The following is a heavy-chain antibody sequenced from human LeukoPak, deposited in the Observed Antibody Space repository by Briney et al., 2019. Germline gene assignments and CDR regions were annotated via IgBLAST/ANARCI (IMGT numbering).Heavy chain of an antibody. D-gene: IGHD6-19*01. V-gene: IGHV3-33*01. CDR1: GFTFSSYG. CDR2: IWYDGSNK. J-gene: IGHJ4*02. CDR3: ARKKDEWLGYYFDY. Sequence: GRSLRLSCAASGFTFSSYGMHWVRQAPGKGLEWVAVIWYDGSNKYYADSVKGRFTISRDNSKNTLYLQMNSLRAEDTAVYYCARKKDEWLGYYFDYWGQGTLVTVSS.